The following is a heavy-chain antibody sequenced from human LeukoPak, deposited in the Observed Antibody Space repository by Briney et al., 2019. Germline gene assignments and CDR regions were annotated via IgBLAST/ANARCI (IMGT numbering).Heavy chain of an antibody. D-gene: IGHD3-22*01. J-gene: IGHJ4*02. Sequence: PSETLSLTCSVSGGSISSYYWSWIRQPPGKGLEWIAYIHYSGSTNYNPSLKSRLTISVDTSKNQFSLKLSSVTAADTAVYYCARASYYDSPNDYWGQGTLVTVSS. CDR3: ARASYYDSPNDY. CDR2: IHYSGST. CDR1: GGSISSYY. V-gene: IGHV4-59*12.